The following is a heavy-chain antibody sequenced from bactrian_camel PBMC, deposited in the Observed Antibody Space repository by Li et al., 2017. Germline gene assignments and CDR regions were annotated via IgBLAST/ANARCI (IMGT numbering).Heavy chain of an antibody. D-gene: IGHD2*01. CDR3: VNGGSWSFAY. CDR2: IDSDGGST. J-gene: IGHJ6*01. CDR1: EITDSTKW. Sequence: HVQLVESGGGLVQPGGSLRHSCTASEITDSTKWMGWFRQTPGKEREGVAAIDSDGGSTNAVTSVKGRFTISRDNAMNMLYLQMNSLKSEDTALYHCVNGGSWSFAYWGQGTQVTVS. V-gene: IGHV3S1*01.